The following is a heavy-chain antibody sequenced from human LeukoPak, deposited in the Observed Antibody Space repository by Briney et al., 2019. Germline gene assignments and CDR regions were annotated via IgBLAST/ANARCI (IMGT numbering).Heavy chain of an antibody. CDR3: ARGEYSSGWYHWFDP. V-gene: IGHV1-69*05. Sequence: SVKVSCKASGGTFSSYAISWVRQAPGQGLEWMGGITPIFGTANYAQKFQGRVTITTDESTSTAYMELSSLRSEDTAVYYCARGEYSSGWYHWFDPWGQGTLVTVSS. D-gene: IGHD6-19*01. CDR2: ITPIFGTA. CDR1: GGTFSSYA. J-gene: IGHJ5*02.